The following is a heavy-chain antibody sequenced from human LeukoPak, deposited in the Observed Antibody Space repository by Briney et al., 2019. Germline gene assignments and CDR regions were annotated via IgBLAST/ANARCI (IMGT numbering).Heavy chain of an antibody. J-gene: IGHJ4*02. Sequence: GASVKVSCKASGYTFTNYDINWVRQASGQGLEWMGYMKPNSGNTGYAQKLQGRVTMTRDTSISTAYMELSSLTSEDTAVYYCATELRWKDHWGQGTLVTVSS. D-gene: IGHD4-23*01. CDR3: ATELRWKDH. CDR1: GYTFTNYD. CDR2: MKPNSGNT. V-gene: IGHV1-8*01.